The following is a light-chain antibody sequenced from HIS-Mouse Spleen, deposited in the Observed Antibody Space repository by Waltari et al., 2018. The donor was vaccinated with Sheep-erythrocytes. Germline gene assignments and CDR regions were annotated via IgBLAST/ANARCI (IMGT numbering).Light chain of an antibody. CDR3: CSYAGSSTPWV. Sequence: QSALTQPAPVSGSPGQSIHIPCTGTNSDVGTYNLVPWYQQHPGKAPKLMIYEGSKRPSGVSNRFSGSKSGNTASLTISGLQAEDEADYYCCSYAGSSTPWVFGGGTKLTVL. CDR1: NSDVGTYNL. J-gene: IGLJ3*02. V-gene: IGLV2-23*01. CDR2: EGS.